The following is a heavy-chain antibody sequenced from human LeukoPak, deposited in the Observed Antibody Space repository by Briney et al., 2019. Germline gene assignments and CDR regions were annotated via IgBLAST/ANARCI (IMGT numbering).Heavy chain of an antibody. Sequence: GGSLRLSCAASGFTFSGYEMNWVRQAPGKGLEWVSYISSSGSTIYYADSVKGRFTISRDNAKNSLYLQMNSLRAEDTAVYYCARVPIEYDAFDIWGQGTMVTVSS. CDR1: GFTFSGYE. V-gene: IGHV3-48*03. J-gene: IGHJ3*02. D-gene: IGHD2-2*01. CDR2: ISSSGSTI. CDR3: ARVPIEYDAFDI.